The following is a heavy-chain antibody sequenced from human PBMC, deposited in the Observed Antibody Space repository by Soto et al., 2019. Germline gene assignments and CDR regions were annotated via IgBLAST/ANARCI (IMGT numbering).Heavy chain of an antibody. J-gene: IGHJ4*02. V-gene: IGHV3-9*01. CDR2: ISWNGDAT. CDR3: ANLPLYGSGFDC. CDR1: GFTFDDYA. D-gene: IGHD3-10*01. Sequence: EVQLVESGEGLVQPGGSLRLSCAASGFTFDDYAIHWVRQIPGKGLEWVSGISWNGDATGYADSVKGRFTISRDNAKNSLYLQMDSLKTEDTAMYYCANLPLYGSGFDCWGQGTLVTVSS.